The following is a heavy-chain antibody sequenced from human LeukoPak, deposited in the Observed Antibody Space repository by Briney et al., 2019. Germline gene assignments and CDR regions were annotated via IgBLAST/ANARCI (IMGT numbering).Heavy chain of an antibody. CDR1: GGSISSSSYY. CDR2: IYYSGST. Sequence: PSETLSLTCTVSGGSISSSSYYWGWLRQPPGKGLEWIGSIYYSGSTYYNPSPKSRVTISLDTSKNQFSLKLSSVTAADSAVYSCARQSLTPSTNFDYWGQGTLVTVSS. CDR3: ARQSLTPSTNFDY. V-gene: IGHV4-39*01. D-gene: IGHD4-23*01. J-gene: IGHJ4*02.